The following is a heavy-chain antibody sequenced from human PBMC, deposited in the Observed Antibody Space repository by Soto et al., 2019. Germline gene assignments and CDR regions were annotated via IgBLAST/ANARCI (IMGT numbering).Heavy chain of an antibody. CDR2: IIPIFGTA. CDR1: GGTFSSYA. Sequence: QVQLVQSGAEVKKPGSSVKVSCKASGGTFSSYAISWVRQAPGQGLEWMGGIIPIFGTANYEQKFQGRVTITEDKSTSTAYMELSSLRSEDTAVYYCALYSSSCYENYYYYGMDVLGQGTTVTVSS. J-gene: IGHJ6*02. CDR3: ALYSSSCYENYYYYGMDV. D-gene: IGHD6-13*01. V-gene: IGHV1-69*06.